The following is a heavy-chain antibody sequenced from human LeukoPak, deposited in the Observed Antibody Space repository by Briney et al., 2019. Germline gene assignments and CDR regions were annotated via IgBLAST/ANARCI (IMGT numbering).Heavy chain of an antibody. CDR1: GFTFSSYS. Sequence: GGSLRLSCAASGFTFSSYSMNWVRQAPGKGLEWVSSISSSSNYIYYADSVKGRFTISRDNAKNSLYLQMNSLRAEDTAVYYCARDQQQLQDFDYWGQGTLVTVSS. J-gene: IGHJ4*02. CDR3: ARDQQQLQDFDY. D-gene: IGHD6-13*01. V-gene: IGHV3-21*01. CDR2: ISSSSNYI.